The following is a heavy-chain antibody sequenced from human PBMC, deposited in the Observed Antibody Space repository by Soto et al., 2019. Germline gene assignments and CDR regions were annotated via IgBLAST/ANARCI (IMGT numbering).Heavy chain of an antibody. CDR2: ISVYNGNT. J-gene: IGHJ3*02. CDR3: ARSVYYYESRGYYAGPFDI. CDR1: GYTFNRHG. V-gene: IGHV1-18*01. D-gene: IGHD3-22*01. Sequence: QVQLVQSGAEVRKPGASVKVSCKASGYTFNRHGITWVRQAPGQGLEWMGWISVYNGNTYYAQNLQGRLTMTADTSTTTAYMELRSLRSDDAAVYYFARSVYYYESRGYYAGPFDIWGQGTMVTVSS.